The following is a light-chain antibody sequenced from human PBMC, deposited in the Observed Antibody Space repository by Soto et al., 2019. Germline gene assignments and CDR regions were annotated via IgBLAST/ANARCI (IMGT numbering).Light chain of an antibody. CDR1: QSVSNSY. Sequence: EIVLTQSPGTLALSPGDRATLSCRASQSVSNSYLAWYHQKPGRAPRLVISGASIRATGSPDRFSGSGSGTDFTLTISRLEPDDLAVYGSQQYSTTPWTFGQGTNVEFK. CDR3: QQYSTTPWT. J-gene: IGKJ1*01. V-gene: IGKV3-20*01. CDR2: GAS.